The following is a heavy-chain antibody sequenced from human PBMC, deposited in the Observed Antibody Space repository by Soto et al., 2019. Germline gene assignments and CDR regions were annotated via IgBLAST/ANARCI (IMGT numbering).Heavy chain of an antibody. D-gene: IGHD3-10*01. V-gene: IGHV1-69*04. CDR1: GGTFSSYA. J-gene: IGHJ3*02. Sequence: SVKVSCKASGGTFSSYAISWVRQAPGQGLEWMGRIIPILGIANYAQKFQGRVTITADKSTSTAYMELSSLRSEDTAVYYCARDLVGGSGSYYKRLSGGYDAFYIWGQGTMVTVS. CDR2: IIPILGIA. CDR3: ARDLVGGSGSYYKRLSGGYDAFYI.